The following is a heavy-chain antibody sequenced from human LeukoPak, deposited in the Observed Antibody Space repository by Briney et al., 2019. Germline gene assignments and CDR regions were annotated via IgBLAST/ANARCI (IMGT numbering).Heavy chain of an antibody. CDR2: ISYDGSNK. CDR3: AKTYLWFGELQSDYYFDY. V-gene: IGHV3-30*18. J-gene: IGHJ4*02. Sequence: GRSLRLSCAASGFTFSSYGMHWVRQAPGKGLEWVAVISYDGSNKYYADSVKARFTISRDNSKNTLYLQMNSLRAEDTAVYYCAKTYLWFGELQSDYYFDYWGQGTLVTVSS. CDR1: GFTFSSYG. D-gene: IGHD3-10*01.